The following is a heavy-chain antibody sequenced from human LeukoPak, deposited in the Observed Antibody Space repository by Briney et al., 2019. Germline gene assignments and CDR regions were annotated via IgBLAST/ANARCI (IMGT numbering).Heavy chain of an antibody. J-gene: IGHJ4*02. CDR2: INHSGST. CDR3: ARGPALPKPKRFDY. Sequence: SEALSLTCAAYGGSFSGYYWSWIRQPPGKGLEWIGEINHSGSTNYNPSLKSRVTISVDTSKNQFSLKLSSVTAADTAVYYCARGPALPKPKRFDYWGQGTLVTVSS. CDR1: GGSFSGYY. V-gene: IGHV4-34*01.